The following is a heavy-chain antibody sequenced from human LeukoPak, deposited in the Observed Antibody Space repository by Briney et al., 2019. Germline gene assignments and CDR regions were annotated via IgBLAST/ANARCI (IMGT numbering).Heavy chain of an antibody. CDR1: GFTFSSYG. D-gene: IGHD2/OR15-2a*01. CDR2: ISYDGSNK. V-gene: IGHV3-30*18. J-gene: IGHJ3*02. Sequence: PGGSLRLSCAASGFTFSSYGMHWVRQAPGKGLEWVAVISYDGSNKYYADSVKGRFTISRDNSKNTLYLQMNSLRAEDTAVYYCANSRPPPFRRAFAYDAFDIRGQGTMVTVSS. CDR3: ANSRPPPFRRAFAYDAFDI.